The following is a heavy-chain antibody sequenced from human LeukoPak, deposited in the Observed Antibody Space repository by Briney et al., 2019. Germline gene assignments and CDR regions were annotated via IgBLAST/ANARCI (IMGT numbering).Heavy chain of an antibody. D-gene: IGHD5-24*01. J-gene: IGHJ3*02. CDR3: AGGYSRDGYNSRDLRI. CDR2: INPSGGST. CDR1: GYTFTSYY. V-gene: IGHV1-46*01. Sequence: ASVKVSCKASGYTFTSYYMHWVRQAPGQGLEWMGIINPSGGSTSYAQKFQGRVTMTRDTSTSTVYMELSSLRSEDTAVYYCAGGYSRDGYNSRDLRIWGQGTMVTVSS.